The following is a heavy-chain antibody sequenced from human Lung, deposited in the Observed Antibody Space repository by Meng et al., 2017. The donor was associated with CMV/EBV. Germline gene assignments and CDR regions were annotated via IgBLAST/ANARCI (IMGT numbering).Heavy chain of an antibody. CDR2: INSDGSST. V-gene: IGHV3-74*01. CDR3: ATDGYCSSTGWLYYFYYGMDV. Sequence: GGSXRLXCAASGFTFSSYWMHWVRQAPGKGLVWVSRINSDGSSTNYADSVKGQVTISRDNAKNTLDLQMNRLRAEDTAVYYGATDGYCSSTGWLYYFYYGMDVXGQGTTVTVSS. J-gene: IGHJ6*02. CDR1: GFTFSSYW. D-gene: IGHD2-2*01.